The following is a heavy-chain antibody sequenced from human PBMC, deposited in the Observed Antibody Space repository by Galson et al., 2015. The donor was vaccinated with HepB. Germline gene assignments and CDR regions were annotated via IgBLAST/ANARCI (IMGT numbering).Heavy chain of an antibody. Sequence: SVKVSCKASGGTFSRYTISWVRQAPGQGLEWMGVIIPIFGTANYAQKFQGRVTITADESKSTAYMELSSLRSEDTAVYYCARTYSSGWYGGDYWGQGTLVTVSS. D-gene: IGHD6-19*01. CDR3: ARTYSSGWYGGDY. CDR1: GGTFSRYT. CDR2: IIPIFGTA. J-gene: IGHJ4*02. V-gene: IGHV1-69*13.